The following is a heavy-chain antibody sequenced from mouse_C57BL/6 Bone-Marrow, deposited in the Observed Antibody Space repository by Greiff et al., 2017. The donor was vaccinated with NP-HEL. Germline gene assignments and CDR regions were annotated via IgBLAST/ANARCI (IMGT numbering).Heavy chain of an antibody. CDR3: ARERVITTVVAPFAY. J-gene: IGHJ3*01. Sequence: VQLQQPGAELVKPGASVKMSCKASGYTFTSYWITWVKQRPGQGLEWIGDIYPGSGSTNYNEKFKSKATLTVDTSSSTAYMQRSSLTSEDSAVYYCARERVITTVVAPFAYWGQGTLVTVSA. CDR1: GYTFTSYW. D-gene: IGHD1-1*01. V-gene: IGHV1-55*01. CDR2: IYPGSGST.